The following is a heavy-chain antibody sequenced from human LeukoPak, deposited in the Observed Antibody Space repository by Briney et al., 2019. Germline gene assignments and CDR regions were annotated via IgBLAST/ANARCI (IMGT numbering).Heavy chain of an antibody. J-gene: IGHJ4*02. Sequence: GRSLRLSCAASGFTFSSYGMHWVRQAPGKRLEWVAVISYDGSNKYYADSVEGRFTISRDNSKNTLYLQMNSLRAEDTAVYYCAKRGAEQDEYYYDSSGSLNYWGQGTLVTVSS. CDR1: GFTFSSYG. D-gene: IGHD3-22*01. V-gene: IGHV3-30*18. CDR3: AKRGAEQDEYYYDSSGSLNY. CDR2: ISYDGSNK.